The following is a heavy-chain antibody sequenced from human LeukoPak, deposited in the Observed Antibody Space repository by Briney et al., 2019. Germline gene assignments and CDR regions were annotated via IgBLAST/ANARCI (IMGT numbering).Heavy chain of an antibody. CDR3: AKDLLSGYDGPFDY. D-gene: IGHD5-12*01. V-gene: IGHV4-59*01. Sequence: SETLSLTCTVSGGSISSYYWSWIRQPPGKGLEWIGYIYYSGSTNYNPSLKSRVTISVDTSKNQFSLKLSSVTAADTAVYYCAKDLLSGYDGPFDYWGQGTLVTVSS. CDR2: IYYSGST. CDR1: GGSISSYY. J-gene: IGHJ4*02.